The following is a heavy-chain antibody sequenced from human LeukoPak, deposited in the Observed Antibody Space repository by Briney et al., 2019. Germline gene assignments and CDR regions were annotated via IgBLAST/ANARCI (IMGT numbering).Heavy chain of an antibody. CDR2: IYYSGST. CDR3: ASKGFKDAFDI. J-gene: IGHJ3*02. CDR1: GGSISSYY. Sequence: SETLSLTCTVSGGSISSYYWSWIRQPPGKGLEWIGYIYYSGSTNYNPFLKSRVTISVDTSKNQFSLKLSSVTAADTAVYYCASKGFKDAFDIWGQGTMVTVSS. V-gene: IGHV4-59*01.